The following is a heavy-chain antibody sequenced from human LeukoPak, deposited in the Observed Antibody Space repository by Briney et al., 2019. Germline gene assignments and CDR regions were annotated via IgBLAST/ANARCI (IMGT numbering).Heavy chain of an antibody. Sequence: ASVKVSCKASGYTFTSYDINWVRQATGQGLEWMGWVNPNSGNTGYAQKFQGRVTMTRNTSISTAYMELSSLRSEDTAVYYCARGAPDYGDYVGYYYYGMDVWGQGTTVTVSS. D-gene: IGHD4-17*01. CDR1: GYTFTSYD. CDR2: VNPNSGNT. V-gene: IGHV1-8*01. J-gene: IGHJ6*02. CDR3: ARGAPDYGDYVGYYYYGMDV.